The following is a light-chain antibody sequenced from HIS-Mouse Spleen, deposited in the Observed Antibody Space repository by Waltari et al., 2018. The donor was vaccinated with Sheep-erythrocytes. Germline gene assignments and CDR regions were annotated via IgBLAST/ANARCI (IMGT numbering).Light chain of an antibody. V-gene: IGLV2-11*01. J-gene: IGLJ2*01. Sequence: QSALTQPRSVSGSPGQSVTISCSGPSSDVGVYNYVSWYQQHPGKAPKLMIYDVSKRPSGVPDRFSGSKSGNTASLTISGLQAEDEADYYCCSYAGSYTVVFGGGTKLTVL. CDR2: DVS. CDR1: SSDVGVYNY. CDR3: CSYAGSYTVV.